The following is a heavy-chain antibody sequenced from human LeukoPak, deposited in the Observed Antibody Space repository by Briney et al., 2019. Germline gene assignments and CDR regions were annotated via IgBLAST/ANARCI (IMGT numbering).Heavy chain of an antibody. CDR3: ARDLGAQTMVFFDP. D-gene: IGHD4/OR15-4a*01. CDR1: GYTFTGYY. V-gene: IGHV1-2*02. J-gene: IGHJ5*02. Sequence: VASVKVSCKASGYTFTGYYMHWVRQAPGQGLEWMGWINPNSGGTNYAQKFQGRVTMTRDTSISTAYMELSRLRSDDTAVYYCARDLGAQTMVFFDPWGQGTLVTVSS. CDR2: INPNSGGT.